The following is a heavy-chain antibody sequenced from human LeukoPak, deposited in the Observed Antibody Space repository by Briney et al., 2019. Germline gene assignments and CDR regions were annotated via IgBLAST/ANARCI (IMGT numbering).Heavy chain of an antibody. D-gene: IGHD1-26*01. V-gene: IGHV1-69*05. CDR3: ARGAESWELFTLFDY. J-gene: IGHJ4*02. CDR1: GGSFSSEA. CDR2: IIPIFGTA. Sequence: ASVKVSCKAFGGSFSSEAISWVRQAPGQGLEWMGGIIPIFGTANYAQKFQGRVTITTDESTSTAYMELSSLRSEDTAVYYCARGAESWELFTLFDYWGQGTLVTVSS.